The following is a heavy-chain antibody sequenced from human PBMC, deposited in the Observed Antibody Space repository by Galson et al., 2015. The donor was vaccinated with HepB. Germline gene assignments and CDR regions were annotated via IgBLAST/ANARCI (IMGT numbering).Heavy chain of an antibody. CDR3: ARPGWGPDGAFDI. CDR2: ISYDGSNK. Sequence: SMRLSCAASGFTFSSYAMHWVRQAPGKGLEWVAGISYDGSNKYYADSVKGRFTISRDNSKNTLYLQMNSLRAEDTAVYYCARPGWGPDGAFDIWGQGTMVTVSS. V-gene: IGHV3-30-3*01. D-gene: IGHD1-26*01. J-gene: IGHJ3*02. CDR1: GFTFSSYA.